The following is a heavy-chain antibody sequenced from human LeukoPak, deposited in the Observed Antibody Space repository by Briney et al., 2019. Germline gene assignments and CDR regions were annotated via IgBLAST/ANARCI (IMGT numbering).Heavy chain of an antibody. CDR3: ARHCDIETSYYD. J-gene: IGHJ4*02. D-gene: IGHD3-9*01. CDR2: IDSDSGVT. CDR1: GYAFTGYY. Sequence: ASVKVSCKASGYAFTGYYMHWVRQAPGQGLEWVGWIDSDSGVTDDAQKFPGRVTLTTDTSISTAYKELSSLRSDDTAVYYCARHCDIETSYYDWGQGTLVTVSS. V-gene: IGHV1-2*02.